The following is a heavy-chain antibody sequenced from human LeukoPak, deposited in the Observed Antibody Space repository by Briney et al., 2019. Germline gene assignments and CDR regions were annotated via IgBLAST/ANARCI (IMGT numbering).Heavy chain of an antibody. Sequence: GESLKISCKGSEYSFSTHWIGWVRQMPGKGLEWMGIIYPGDSDTRYSPSFQGQVTISADKSISTAYLQWSSLKASDTAMYYCARQGRWSFDFWGRGTLVTVSS. V-gene: IGHV5-51*01. CDR3: ARQGRWSFDF. J-gene: IGHJ2*01. CDR2: IYPGDSDT. CDR1: EYSFSTHW.